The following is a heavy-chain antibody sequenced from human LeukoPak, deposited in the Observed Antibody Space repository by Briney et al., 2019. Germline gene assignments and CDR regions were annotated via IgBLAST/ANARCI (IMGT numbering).Heavy chain of an antibody. CDR1: GGSIRTYY. CDR3: ARGLGSSWYGD. CDR2: IYYSGSS. J-gene: IGHJ4*02. V-gene: IGHV4-30-4*01. D-gene: IGHD6-13*01. Sequence: SETLSLTCTVSGGSIRTYYWSWIRQPPGKGLEWIGYIYYSGSSYYNPSLKSRLIISVDTSKNQFSLKLSSVTAADTAVYYCARGLGSSWYGDWGQGTLVTVSS.